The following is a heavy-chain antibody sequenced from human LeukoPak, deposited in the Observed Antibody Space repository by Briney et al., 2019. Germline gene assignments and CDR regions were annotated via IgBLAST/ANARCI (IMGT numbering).Heavy chain of an antibody. V-gene: IGHV4-31*03. CDR1: GGSISSGGYY. Sequence: SETLSLTCTVSGGSISSGGYYWSWIRQHPGKCLEWIGYIYYSGSTYYNPSLKSRVTISVDTSKNQFSLKLSSVTAADTAVYYCARVGDLSNPFDYWGQGTLVTVSS. D-gene: IGHD4-11*01. CDR2: IYYSGST. J-gene: IGHJ4*02. CDR3: ARVGDLSNPFDY.